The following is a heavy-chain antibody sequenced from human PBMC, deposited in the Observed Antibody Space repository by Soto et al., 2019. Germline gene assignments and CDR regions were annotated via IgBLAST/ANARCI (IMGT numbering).Heavy chain of an antibody. J-gene: IGHJ4*02. CDR2: TNAYNDDT. CDR1: GYTFNTYG. V-gene: IGHV1-18*04. Sequence: QIRLVQSGAEVKKPGASVKVSCKASGYTFNTYGITWVRQAPGQGLEWMGWTNAYNDDTNYAQDFQGRVTMTTDTSTSTAYMELRTLGFDDTAVYYCAGGEAYGDQDYFDYWGQGTLVTVSS. D-gene: IGHD4-17*01. CDR3: AGGEAYGDQDYFDY.